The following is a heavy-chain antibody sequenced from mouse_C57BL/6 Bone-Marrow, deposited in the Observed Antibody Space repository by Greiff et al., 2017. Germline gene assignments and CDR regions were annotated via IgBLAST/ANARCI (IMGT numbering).Heavy chain of an antibody. CDR3: ARYYGSSYPAGFAY. D-gene: IGHD1-1*01. J-gene: IGHJ3*01. CDR2: INPSSGYT. Sequence: QVQLQQSGAELAKPGASVKLSCKASGYTFTSYWMHWVKQRPGQGLEWIGYINPSSGYTKYNQKFKDKATLTADNSSSTAYMQLSSLTYEDSAVYYCARYYGSSYPAGFAYWGQGTLVTVSA. CDR1: GYTFTSYW. V-gene: IGHV1-7*01.